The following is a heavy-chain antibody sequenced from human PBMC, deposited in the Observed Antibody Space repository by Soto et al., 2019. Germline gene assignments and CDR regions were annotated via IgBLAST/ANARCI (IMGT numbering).Heavy chain of an antibody. CDR2: IYYSGSA. D-gene: IGHD3-10*01. CDR3: ARGVGFGYYYYHMDL. J-gene: IGHJ6*02. CDR1: GDSVTSVSDY. V-gene: IGHV4-61*01. Sequence: PSETLSLTCTVSGDSVTSVSDYWSWIRQPPGKGLEWIGHIYYSGSADYNPSLGSRVTISIDTSKNQFSLKLTSVTAADTAVYYCARGVGFGYYYYHMDLWGQGTTVTVSS.